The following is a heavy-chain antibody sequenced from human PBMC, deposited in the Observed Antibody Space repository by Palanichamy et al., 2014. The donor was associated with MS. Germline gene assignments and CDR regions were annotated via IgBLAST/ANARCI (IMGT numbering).Heavy chain of an antibody. CDR3: ARGRYKGDY. CDR1: GYTFTSYA. CDR2: ISPYNGNT. D-gene: IGHD1-1*01. Sequence: QVQLVQSGAEVKKPGASVNVSCKTSGYTFTSYAINWVRQAPGQGLEWMGWISPYNGNTNYAQNLQGRVTMTTDTSTSTAYMEMRSLRFDDTAVYYCARGRYKGDYWGQGTLVTVSS. J-gene: IGHJ4*02. V-gene: IGHV1-18*01.